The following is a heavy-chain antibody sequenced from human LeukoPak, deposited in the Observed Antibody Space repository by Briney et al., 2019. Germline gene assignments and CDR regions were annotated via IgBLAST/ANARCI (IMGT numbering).Heavy chain of an antibody. J-gene: IGHJ4*02. CDR2: IYTSGST. V-gene: IGHV4-4*07. CDR1: GGSISSYY. CDR3: ARAPADFWSGYYRALDY. Sequence: SETLSLTCTVSGGSISSYYWSWIRQPAGKGLGWIGRIYTSGSTNYNPSLKSRVTMSVDTSKNQFSLKLSSVTAADTAVYYCARAPADFWSGYYRALDYWGQGTLVTVSS. D-gene: IGHD3-3*01.